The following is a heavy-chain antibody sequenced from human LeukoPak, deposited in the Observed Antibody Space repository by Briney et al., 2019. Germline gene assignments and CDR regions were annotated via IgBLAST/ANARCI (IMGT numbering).Heavy chain of an antibody. Sequence: GGSLRLSCAAPGFIVSGDFMSWVRQAPGKGLEWVSVIYSDGSTYYADSVKGRFTISRDNSKNTLDLQMTGLRAEDTAVYYCAKDYRGSGTYREAFNIWGQGTVVTVSS. CDR3: AKDYRGSGTYREAFNI. J-gene: IGHJ3*02. D-gene: IGHD1-26*01. CDR2: IYSDGST. V-gene: IGHV3-53*01. CDR1: GFIVSGDF.